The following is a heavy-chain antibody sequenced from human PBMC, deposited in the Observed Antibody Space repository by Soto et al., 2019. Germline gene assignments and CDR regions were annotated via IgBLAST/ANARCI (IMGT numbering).Heavy chain of an antibody. Sequence: GGSLRLSCAASGFTFSSYAMSWVRQAPGKGLEWVSAISGSGGSTYYADSVKGRFTISRDNSKNTLYLQMNSLRAEDTAVYYCAKDLSSLNNGNRPYYFDYWGQGTLVTVSS. D-gene: IGHD1-1*01. CDR3: AKDLSSLNNGNRPYYFDY. CDR1: GFTFSSYA. CDR2: ISGSGGST. V-gene: IGHV3-23*01. J-gene: IGHJ4*02.